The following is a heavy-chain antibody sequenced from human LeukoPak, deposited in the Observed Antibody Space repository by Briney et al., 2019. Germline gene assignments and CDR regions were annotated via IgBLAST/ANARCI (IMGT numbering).Heavy chain of an antibody. D-gene: IGHD3-10*01. J-gene: IGHJ5*02. CDR3: VRAHHPGGWFDP. V-gene: IGHV3-7*04. Sequence: GGSLRLSCAASGFTFSSYAMSWFRQAPGKGLEWVASINQDGGEIHYVDSVKGRFTISRDNAKNSLYLQMNSLTAEDTAVHYCVRAHHPGGWFDPWGQGTLVTVSS. CDR1: GFTFSSYA. CDR2: INQDGGEI.